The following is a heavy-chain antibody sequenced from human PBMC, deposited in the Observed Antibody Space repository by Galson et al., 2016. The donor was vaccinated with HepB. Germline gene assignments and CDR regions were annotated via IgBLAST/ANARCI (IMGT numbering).Heavy chain of an antibody. CDR1: GFTFSNYG. CDR2: ISTASTTI. Sequence: SLRLSCAASGFTFSNYGLNWVRQAPGKGLEWISYISTASTTIYYAGSVKGRFTVSRDNARYSLYLQMNSLRADDTATYHCATGLGGIAPAGYWGRGTPVTVSS. CDR3: ATGLGGIAPAGY. J-gene: IGHJ4*02. D-gene: IGHD6-25*01. V-gene: IGHV3-48*04.